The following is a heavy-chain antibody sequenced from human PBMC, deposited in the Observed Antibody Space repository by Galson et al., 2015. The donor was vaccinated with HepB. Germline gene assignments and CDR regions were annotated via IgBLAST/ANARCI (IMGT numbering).Heavy chain of an antibody. D-gene: IGHD3-10*01. CDR2: ISYDGSNK. J-gene: IGHJ3*02. Sequence: SLRLPCAASGFTFSSYAMHWVRQAPGKGLEWVAVISYDGSNKYYADSVKGRFTISRDNSKNTLYLQMNSLRAEDTAVYYCARGLTMVRGGYGAFDIWGQGTMVTVSS. CDR1: GFTFSSYA. CDR3: ARGLTMVRGGYGAFDI. V-gene: IGHV3-30*04.